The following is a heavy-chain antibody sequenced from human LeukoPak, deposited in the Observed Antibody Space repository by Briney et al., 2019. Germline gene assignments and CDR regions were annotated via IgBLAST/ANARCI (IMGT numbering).Heavy chain of an antibody. Sequence: GSLRLSCAASGFTFSSYSMNWVRQAPGKGLEWVSSISSSSSYIYYADSVKGRFTISRDNAKNSLYLQMNSLRAEDTAVYYCARGETARRDTYFDYWGQGTLVTVSS. D-gene: IGHD6-6*01. J-gene: IGHJ4*02. CDR1: GFTFSSYS. CDR3: ARGETARRDTYFDY. V-gene: IGHV3-21*01. CDR2: ISSSSSYI.